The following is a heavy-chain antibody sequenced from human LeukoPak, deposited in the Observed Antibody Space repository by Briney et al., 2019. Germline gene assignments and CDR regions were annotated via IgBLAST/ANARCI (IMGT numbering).Heavy chain of an antibody. CDR1: GFTFSRYW. Sequence: GGSLRLSCAASGFTFSRYWMHWVRQAPGKGLVWVSRIDSDGTGTIYADSVKGRFTISRDNAKNSLYLQMNSLRAEDTAVYYCARSAGTWFDPWGQGTLVTVSS. V-gene: IGHV3-74*01. CDR2: IDSDGTGT. CDR3: ARSAGTWFDP. D-gene: IGHD1-1*01. J-gene: IGHJ5*02.